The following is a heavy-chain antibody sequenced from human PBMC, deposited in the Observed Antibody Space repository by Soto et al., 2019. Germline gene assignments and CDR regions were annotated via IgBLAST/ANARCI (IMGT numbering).Heavy chain of an antibody. CDR3: SRDNDPDRYYHGMDV. CDR1: GYIFTDYY. D-gene: IGHD1-1*01. J-gene: IGHJ6*02. V-gene: IGHV1-2*02. CDR2: INCNNGYT. Sequence: QVHLVQSGAEVKKPGASVKVSCEASGYIFTDYYIHWVRQAPGQGLEWLGWINCNNGYTNYAQKFQRRVTMARDTSITTAHMEVSSLRPDDTAVYYCSRDNDPDRYYHGMDVGGQGTTV.